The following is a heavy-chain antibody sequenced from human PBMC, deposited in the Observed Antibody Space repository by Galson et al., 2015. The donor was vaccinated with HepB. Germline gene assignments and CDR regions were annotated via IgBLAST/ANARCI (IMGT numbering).Heavy chain of an antibody. J-gene: IGHJ5*02. CDR1: GFTFSSYA. CDR3: VKGGGYSYEVRHNWFDP. V-gene: IGHV3-64D*06. Sequence: SLRLSCAASGFTFSSYAMHWVRQAPGKGLEYVSAISSNGGSTYYADSVKGRFTISRDNSKNTLYLQMSSLRAEDTAVYYCVKGGGYSYEVRHNWFDPWGQGTLVTVSS. CDR2: ISSNGGST. D-gene: IGHD5-18*01.